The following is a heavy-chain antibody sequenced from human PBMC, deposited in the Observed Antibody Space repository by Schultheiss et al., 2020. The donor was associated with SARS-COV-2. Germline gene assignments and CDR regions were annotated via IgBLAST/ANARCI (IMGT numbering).Heavy chain of an antibody. Sequence: GGSLRLSCAASGFTFSSYAMSWVRQAPGKGLEWVSAISGSGGSTYYADSVKGRFTISRDNSKNTLYLQMNSLRAEDTAVYYCARRGSIAAAGSVVFDYWGQGTLVTVSS. D-gene: IGHD6-13*01. CDR1: GFTFSSYA. CDR2: ISGSGGST. J-gene: IGHJ4*02. CDR3: ARRGSIAAAGSVVFDY. V-gene: IGHV3-23*01.